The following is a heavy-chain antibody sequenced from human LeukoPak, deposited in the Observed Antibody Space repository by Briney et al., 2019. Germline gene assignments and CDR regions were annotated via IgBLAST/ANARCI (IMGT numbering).Heavy chain of an antibody. Sequence: PSGTLSLTCTVSGGSISSSSYYWGWIRQPPGKGLEWIGTIYYSGNTYYNPSLKSRVSISVDTSKNQFSLKLSSVTAADTAVYYCARQAVAGNGFDYWGQGTLVTVPS. CDR2: IYYSGNT. CDR1: GGSISSSSYY. J-gene: IGHJ4*02. V-gene: IGHV4-39*01. CDR3: ARQAVAGNGFDY. D-gene: IGHD6-19*01.